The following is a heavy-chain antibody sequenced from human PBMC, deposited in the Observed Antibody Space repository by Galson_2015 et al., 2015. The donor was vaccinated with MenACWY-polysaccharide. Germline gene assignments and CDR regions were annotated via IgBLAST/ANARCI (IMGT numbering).Heavy chain of an antibody. J-gene: IGHJ4*02. CDR3: ASIAMTGDGFDC. Sequence: SVKVSCKASGYPFTGYYLQWVRQAPGQGLEWMGWINPHNGDTNFAQNFQGRVTMARDTSISTAHMELSGLAYDDTAMYFCASIAMTGDGFDCWGQGTLVTVSS. CDR1: GYPFTGYY. CDR2: INPHNGDT. D-gene: IGHD6-19*01. V-gene: IGHV1-2*02.